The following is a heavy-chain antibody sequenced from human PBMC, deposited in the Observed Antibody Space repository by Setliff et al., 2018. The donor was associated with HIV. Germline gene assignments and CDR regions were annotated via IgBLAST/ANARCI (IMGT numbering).Heavy chain of an antibody. D-gene: IGHD3-22*01. CDR3: ATVRRYYYDSSGQEYFQH. CDR2: FDPEDVET. J-gene: IGHJ1*01. V-gene: IGHV1-24*01. CDR1: GYTLAELS. Sequence: EASVKVSCKVSGYTLAELSIHWVRQAPGKGLEWMGGFDPEDVETVYAQKFQGRVTMTEDTSTDTAYMELSSLRSEDTAVYYRATVRRYYYDSSGQEYFQHWGQGTLVTVSS.